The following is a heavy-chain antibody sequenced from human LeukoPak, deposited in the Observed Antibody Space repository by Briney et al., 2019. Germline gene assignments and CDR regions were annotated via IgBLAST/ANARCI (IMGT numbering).Heavy chain of an antibody. J-gene: IGHJ4*02. Sequence: SETLSLTCTVSGGSISSSSYYWGWIRQPPGKGLEWIGEINHSGSTNYNPSLKSRVTISVDTSKNQFSLKLSSVTAADTAVYYCARGVVCSSTSCRFDYWGQGTLVTVSS. CDR1: GGSISSSSYY. CDR3: ARGVVCSSTSCRFDY. V-gene: IGHV4-39*07. D-gene: IGHD2-2*01. CDR2: INHSGST.